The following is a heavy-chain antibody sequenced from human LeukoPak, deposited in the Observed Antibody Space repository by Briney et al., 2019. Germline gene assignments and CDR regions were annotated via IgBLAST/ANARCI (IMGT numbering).Heavy chain of an antibody. J-gene: IGHJ4*02. V-gene: IGHV3-30*18. Sequence: GGSLRLSCAASGFTFSSYGMHWVRQAPGKGLEWVAVISYDGSNKYYADSVKGRFTISRDNSKNTLYLQMNSLGAEDTAVYYCAKPYYDSSGYYFDYWSQGTLVTVSS. CDR2: ISYDGSNK. D-gene: IGHD3-22*01. CDR3: AKPYYDSSGYYFDY. CDR1: GFTFSSYG.